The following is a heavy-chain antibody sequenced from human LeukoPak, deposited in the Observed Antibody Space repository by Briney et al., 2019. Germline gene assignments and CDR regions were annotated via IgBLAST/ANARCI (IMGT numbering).Heavy chain of an antibody. CDR2: LSGSGGNT. CDR3: AKFYGILTGYFDY. Sequence: GGSLRLSCAASGFTFSSYDMSWVRQAPGKGLEWVSALSGSGGNTYYADSVKGRFTISRDNSKSTLYLQMNSLRAEDTAVYYCAKFYGILTGYFDYWGQGTLVTVSS. J-gene: IGHJ4*02. CDR1: GFTFSSYD. V-gene: IGHV3-23*01. D-gene: IGHD3-9*01.